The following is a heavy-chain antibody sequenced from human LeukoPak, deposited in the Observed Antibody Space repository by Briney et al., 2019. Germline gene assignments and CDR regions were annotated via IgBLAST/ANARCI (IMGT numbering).Heavy chain of an antibody. D-gene: IGHD5-12*01. CDR1: GGSISSYY. CDR3: ARDLDGDGYDANWFDP. CDR2: IYTSGST. V-gene: IGHV4-4*07. J-gene: IGHJ5*02. Sequence: SETLSLTCTVSGGSISSYYGSWIRQPAGKGLEWIGRIYTSGSTNYNPSLKSRVTMSVDTSKNQFSLKLSSVTAADTAVYYCARDLDGDGYDANWFDPWGQGTLVTVSS.